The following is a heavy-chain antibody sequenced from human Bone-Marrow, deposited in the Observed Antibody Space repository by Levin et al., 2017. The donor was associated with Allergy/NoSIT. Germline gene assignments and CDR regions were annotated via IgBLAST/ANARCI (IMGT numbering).Heavy chain of an antibody. CDR3: ARDSVEVVEPAPDDNNQPSLLMDV. D-gene: IGHD3-22*01. CDR1: GFTFTTYA. V-gene: IGHV3-33*01. CDR2: IWYDGSNE. Sequence: QTGGSLRLSCATSGFTFTTYAMHWVRQAPGKGLEWMAVIWYDGSNEYYADSVRGRFTISRDNSKNTLYLQMNSLRAEDTAVYFCARDSVEVVEPAPDDNNQPSLLMDVWGQGTTVIVSS. J-gene: IGHJ6*02.